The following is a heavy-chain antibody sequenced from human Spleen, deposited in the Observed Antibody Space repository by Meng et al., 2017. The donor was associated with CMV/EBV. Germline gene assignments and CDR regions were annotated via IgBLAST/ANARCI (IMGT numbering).Heavy chain of an antibody. CDR2: IYSGGST. CDR1: GFTVSSNY. D-gene: IGHD7-27*01. CDR3: AKALWAQYYFDY. V-gene: IGHV3-53*01. Sequence: GESLKISCAASGFTVSSNYMSWVRQAPGKGLEWVSVIYSGGSTYYADSVKGRFTISRDNSKNTLYLQMNSLRAEDTAVYYCAKALWAQYYFDYWGQGTLVTVSS. J-gene: IGHJ4*02.